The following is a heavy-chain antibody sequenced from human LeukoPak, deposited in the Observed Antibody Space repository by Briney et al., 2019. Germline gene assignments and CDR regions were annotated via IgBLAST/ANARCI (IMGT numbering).Heavy chain of an antibody. V-gene: IGHV3-21*01. CDR2: ISSSSSYI. CDR1: GFAFSSYS. D-gene: IGHD2-15*01. Sequence: PGGSLRLSCAASGFAFSSYSMNWVRQAPGKGLGWVSSISSSSSYIYYADSVKGRFTISRDNAKNSLYLQMNSLRAEDTAVYYCARNPPGHFCSGGSCYSGFWFDPWGQGTLVTVSS. J-gene: IGHJ5*02. CDR3: ARNPPGHFCSGGSCYSGFWFDP.